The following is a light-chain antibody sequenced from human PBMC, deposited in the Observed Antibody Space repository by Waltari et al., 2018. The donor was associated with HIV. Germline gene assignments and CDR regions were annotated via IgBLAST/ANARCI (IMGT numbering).Light chain of an antibody. CDR2: ANN. J-gene: IGLJ2*01. CDR1: SSNIGRHT. CDR3: AAWDDSLNGRI. Sequence: QSVLTQPPSASGTPGQRVTMSCSGSSSNIGRHTVQWYQHLPGTAPKLLSYANNQRPSGVPDRFSGSKSGTSASLAISGLQSDDEADYYCAAWDDSLNGRIFGGGTKLTVL. V-gene: IGLV1-44*01.